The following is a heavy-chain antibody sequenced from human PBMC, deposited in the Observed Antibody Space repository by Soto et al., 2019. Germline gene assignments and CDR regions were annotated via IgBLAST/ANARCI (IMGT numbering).Heavy chain of an antibody. J-gene: IGHJ4*01. CDR2: INPKSGGT. Sequence: VSVMVSLKNSGYTFSACYMHWVRQAPGQVLEWIGWINPKSGGTLYEQKLQGRVTMTRDTSISTAYMELSRLSSAATAVYYCARGGKFAYYTSGYSVYW. D-gene: IGHD3-3*01. CDR1: GYTFSACY. V-gene: IGHV1-2*02. CDR3: ARGGKFAYYTSGYSVY.